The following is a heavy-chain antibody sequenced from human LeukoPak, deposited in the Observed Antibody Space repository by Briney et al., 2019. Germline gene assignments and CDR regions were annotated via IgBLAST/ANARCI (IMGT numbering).Heavy chain of an antibody. CDR3: ARDESSSGYCSGGSCYSITPGWFDP. D-gene: IGHD2-15*01. CDR2: IKQAGSEK. CDR1: GFTFSSYW. V-gene: IGHV3-7*01. Sequence: GGSLRLSCAASGFTFSSYWVSWVRRAPGKGREGLANIKQAGSEKYYVDSVKGRFTISRENAKNSLYLQMNSLRDEEEAVYCCARDESSSGYCSGGSCYSITPGWFDPWGQGTLVTVSS. J-gene: IGHJ5*02.